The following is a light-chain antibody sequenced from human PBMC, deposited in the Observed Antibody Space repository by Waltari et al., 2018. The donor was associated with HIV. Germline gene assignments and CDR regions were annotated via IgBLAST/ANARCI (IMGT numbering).Light chain of an antibody. V-gene: IGLV1-47*01. CDR1: TSTIGSTY. Sequence: YVLTQPPSASGTPGQWVTTSFSGSTSTIGSTYESWSRHSPGTAPTLLIHRNKQRPSGVRGLFSGATSGASASLAISGLRSEDEADDYCVAWEDSLRGGLFGGGTKVAVL. J-gene: IGLJ2*01. CDR2: RNK. CDR3: VAWEDSLRGGL.